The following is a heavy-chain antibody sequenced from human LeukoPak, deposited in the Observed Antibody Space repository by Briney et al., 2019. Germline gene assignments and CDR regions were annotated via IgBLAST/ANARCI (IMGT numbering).Heavy chain of an antibody. D-gene: IGHD3-3*01. CDR2: IIPIFGTA. CDR1: GGTFSSYA. J-gene: IGHJ4*02. CDR3: ARVRNFWSGCYPYYFDY. V-gene: IGHV1-69*13. Sequence: APVKVSCKASGGTFSSYAISWVRQAPGQGLEWMGGIIPIFGTANYAQKFQGRVTITADESTSTAYMELSSLRSEDTAVYYCARVRNFWSGCYPYYFDYWGQGTLVTVSS.